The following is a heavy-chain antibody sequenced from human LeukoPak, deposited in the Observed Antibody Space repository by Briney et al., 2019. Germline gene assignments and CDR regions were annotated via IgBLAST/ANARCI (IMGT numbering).Heavy chain of an antibody. J-gene: IGHJ4*02. Sequence: ASVKVSCKASGYTFTGYFIHWVRQAPGQGLEWMGWINPNSGVTKYAQKFQGRVTMTRDTSISTAYMELSRLKSDDTAVFYCARDRDWNLDYWGQGTLVTVSS. CDR3: ARDRDWNLDY. V-gene: IGHV1-2*02. CDR2: INPNSGVT. D-gene: IGHD1-1*01. CDR1: GYTFTGYF.